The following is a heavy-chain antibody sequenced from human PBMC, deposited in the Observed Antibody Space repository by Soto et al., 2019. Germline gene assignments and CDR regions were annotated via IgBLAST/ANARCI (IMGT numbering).Heavy chain of an antibody. CDR3: ARDAAAGLNDC. D-gene: IGHD6-13*01. Sequence: QVQLVQSGAEVKKPGASVKVSCKASGYTFTNYGISWVRQAPGQGLEWMGWINAYNGNTKSAQKLQGRVTLTTDTSTSTAYMELRSLRPHDTAVYYCARDAAAGLNDCWGQGTLVTVSS. J-gene: IGHJ4*02. V-gene: IGHV1-18*01. CDR1: GYTFTNYG. CDR2: INAYNGNT.